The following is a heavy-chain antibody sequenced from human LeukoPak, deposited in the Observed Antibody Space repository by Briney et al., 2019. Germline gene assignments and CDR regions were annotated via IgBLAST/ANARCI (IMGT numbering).Heavy chain of an antibody. D-gene: IGHD3-10*01. V-gene: IGHV3-48*01. CDR2: ISSDSTTI. J-gene: IGHJ5*02. Sequence: GGSLRLSCAASGFTFSSYSMNWVRQAPGKGLEWVSYISSDSTTIYYADSVKGRFTISRDNAKNSLYLQMNSLRAENTAVYYCARGGVTMVRGSFDPWGQGTLVTVSS. CDR1: GFTFSSYS. CDR3: ARGGVTMVRGSFDP.